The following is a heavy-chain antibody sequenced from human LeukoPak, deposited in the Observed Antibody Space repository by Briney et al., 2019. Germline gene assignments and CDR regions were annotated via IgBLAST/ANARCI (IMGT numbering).Heavy chain of an antibody. CDR1: GYTFTSYD. D-gene: IGHD6-13*01. CDR3: ARSSRWAQPGY. Sequence: ASVKVSCKASGYTFTSYDINWVRQSTGQGLEWMGWMNPNSGNTGYAQKFQGRVTMTRNTSMSTDYMELSSLRSEDTAVYYCARSSRWAQPGYWGQGTLVTVSS. J-gene: IGHJ4*02. CDR2: MNPNSGNT. V-gene: IGHV1-8*01.